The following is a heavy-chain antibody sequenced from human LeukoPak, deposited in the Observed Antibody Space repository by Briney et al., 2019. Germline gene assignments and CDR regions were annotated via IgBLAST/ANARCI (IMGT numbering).Heavy chain of an antibody. CDR2: IDPSDSYT. J-gene: IGHJ5*02. CDR3: ARRAGRLRFDH. Sequence: GASLQISSKGSGYSFTNYWISWVRQMPGQGLEWMGRIDPSDSYTNYSPSFQGHVTISADKSISTAFLQWSSLQASDTAMYYCARRAGRLRFDHWGQGTLVTVSS. CDR1: GYSFTNYW. V-gene: IGHV5-10-1*01.